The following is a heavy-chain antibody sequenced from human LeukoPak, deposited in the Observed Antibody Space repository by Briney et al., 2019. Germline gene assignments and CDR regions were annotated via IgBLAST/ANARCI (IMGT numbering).Heavy chain of an antibody. D-gene: IGHD3-22*01. J-gene: IGHJ4*02. CDR2: ISAYNGNT. Sequence: ASVKVSCKASGYTFTSYGISWVRQAPGQGLEWMGWISAYNGNTNYAQKFQGRVTMTRDTSISTAYMELSRLRSDDTAVYYCARDRPLDNYYDSSGYIDYWGQGTLVTVSS. V-gene: IGHV1-18*01. CDR3: ARDRPLDNYYDSSGYIDY. CDR1: GYTFTSYG.